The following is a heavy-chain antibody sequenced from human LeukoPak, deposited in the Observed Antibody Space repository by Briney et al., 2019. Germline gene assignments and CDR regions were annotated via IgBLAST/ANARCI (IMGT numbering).Heavy chain of an antibody. CDR1: GFTFSSYS. J-gene: IGHJ4*02. D-gene: IGHD3-10*01. Sequence: GGSLRLSCAASGFTFSSYSMNWVRQAPGKGLEWVSSISSSSSYIYYADSVKGRFTISRDNAKNSLYLQMNSLRAEDTAVYYCARGSIRGYVSYNWGQGTLVTVSS. CDR2: ISSSSSYI. V-gene: IGHV3-21*01. CDR3: ARGSIRGYVSYN.